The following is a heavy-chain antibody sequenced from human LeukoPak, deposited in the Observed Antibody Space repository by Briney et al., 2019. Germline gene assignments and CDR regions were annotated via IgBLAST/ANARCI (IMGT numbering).Heavy chain of an antibody. V-gene: IGHV3-66*04. Sequence: GGSLRLSCAASGFTVSSNYMSWVRQAPGKGLEWVSVIYSGGSTYYADSVQGRFTISRDNSKNTLYLQMNSLRAEDTAVYYCARPVGSYYYYYMDVWGKGTTVTISS. CDR1: GFTVSSNY. D-gene: IGHD3-10*01. CDR3: ARPVGSYYYYYMDV. J-gene: IGHJ6*03. CDR2: IYSGGST.